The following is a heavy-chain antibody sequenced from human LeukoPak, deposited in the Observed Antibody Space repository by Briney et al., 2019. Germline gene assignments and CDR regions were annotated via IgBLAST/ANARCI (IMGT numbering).Heavy chain of an antibody. D-gene: IGHD2-15*01. J-gene: IGHJ5*02. CDR2: IWYDGGYK. CDR3: ARAVVVVAATPLSGFDP. Sequence: PGGSLRLSCAVSGFTFSSYGMHWVRQAPGKGLEWVALIWYDGGYKYYADSVKGRFTISRDNSKNTLYLQMNSLRAEDTAVYYCARAVVVVAATPLSGFDPWGQGTLVTVSS. V-gene: IGHV3-30*02. CDR1: GFTFSSYG.